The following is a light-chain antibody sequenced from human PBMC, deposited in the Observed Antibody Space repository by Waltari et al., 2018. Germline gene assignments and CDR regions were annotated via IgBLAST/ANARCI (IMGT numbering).Light chain of an antibody. CDR2: EVS. Sequence: QSALTQPPSVSGSPGQSVTISCTGTSSDVGGYNRVSWYQQSPGTAPKLVIFEVSNLPSGVPVRFSGPKSGNTASLTIFGLQAEDEADYYCTSYTGYSTYVFGTGTKVTVL. CDR3: TSYTGYSTYV. CDR1: SSDVGGYNR. J-gene: IGLJ1*01. V-gene: IGLV2-18*02.